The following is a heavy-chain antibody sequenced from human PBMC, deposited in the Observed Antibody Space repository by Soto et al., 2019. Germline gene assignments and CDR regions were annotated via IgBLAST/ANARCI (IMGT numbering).Heavy chain of an antibody. V-gene: IGHV4-39*01. CDR2: IYYSGST. CDR1: GGSISSSSYY. J-gene: IGHJ6*02. CDR3: ATLEQMDV. Sequence: QLQLQESGPGLVKPSETLSLTCTVSGGSISSSSYYWGWIRQPPGKGLEWIGSIYYSGSTYYNPSLKTRVTISVDTSKNQFSRKLSTVTAADTAVYYCATLEQMDVWGQGTTVTVSS. D-gene: IGHD1-26*01.